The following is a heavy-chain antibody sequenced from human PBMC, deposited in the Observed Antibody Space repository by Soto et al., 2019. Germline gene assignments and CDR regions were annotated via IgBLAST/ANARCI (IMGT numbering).Heavy chain of an antibody. V-gene: IGHV1-18*01. J-gene: IGHJ6*03. CDR3: ASCNRGSTVVVCDYMDV. CDR2: ISAYNGNT. Sequence: SVKVSCKASGYTFTRYGSSWVRQDPGQGLEWMGWISAYNGNTNYAQKLQGRVTMTTDTSTSTAYMELRSLRSDDTAVYYCASCNRGSTVVVCDYMDVWGKGHTVTVSS. D-gene: IGHD2-15*01. CDR1: GYTFTRYG.